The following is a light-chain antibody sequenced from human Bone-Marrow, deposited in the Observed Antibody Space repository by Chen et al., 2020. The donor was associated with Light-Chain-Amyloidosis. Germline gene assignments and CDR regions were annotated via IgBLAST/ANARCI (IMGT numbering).Light chain of an antibody. J-gene: IGLJ3*02. CDR3: QVWDRSSDRPV. Sequence: SYVLTQPSSVSVAPGPTATIACGGNNIGSTSVYWYQQTPGQAPLLVVYDDSDRPSGIPERLSGSNSGNTATLTISRVEAGDEADYYCQVWDRSSDRPVFGGGTKLTVL. V-gene: IGLV3-21*02. CDR1: NIGSTS. CDR2: DDS.